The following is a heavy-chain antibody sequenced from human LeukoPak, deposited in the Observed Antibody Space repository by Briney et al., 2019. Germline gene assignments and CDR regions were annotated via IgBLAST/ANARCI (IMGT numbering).Heavy chain of an antibody. D-gene: IGHD1-26*01. CDR2: IYHSGST. V-gene: IGHV4-38-2*01. CDR3: ARPGSYYSDAFDI. CDR1: GYSISSGYY. Sequence: SETLSLTCAVSGYSISSGYYWGWIRQPPGKGLEWIGSIYHSGSTYYNPSLKSRVTISVDTSKNQFSLKLSSVTAADTAVYYCARPGSYYSDAFDIWGRGTMVTVSS. J-gene: IGHJ3*02.